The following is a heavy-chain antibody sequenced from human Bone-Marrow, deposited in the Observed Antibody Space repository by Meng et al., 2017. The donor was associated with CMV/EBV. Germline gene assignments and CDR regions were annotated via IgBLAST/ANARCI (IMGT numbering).Heavy chain of an antibody. J-gene: IGHJ4*02. CDR1: GFTFSGYY. CDR3: ARGAAIVVVPPTTYVDY. V-gene: IGHV3-7*01. D-gene: IGHD2-2*01. CDR2: IKEDGSEK. Sequence: GESLKISCAASGFTFSGYYMSWVRQAPGEGLEWVASIKEDGSEKDYVDSVKGRFTISRDNAKNSLYLQMNSLRAEDTAVYYCARGAAIVVVPPTTYVDYWGQGTLVTVSS.